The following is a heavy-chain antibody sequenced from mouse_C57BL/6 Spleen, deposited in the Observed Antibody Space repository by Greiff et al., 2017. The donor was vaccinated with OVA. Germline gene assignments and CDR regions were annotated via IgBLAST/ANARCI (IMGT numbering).Heavy chain of an antibody. V-gene: IGHV1-55*01. D-gene: IGHD2-4*01. J-gene: IGHJ3*01. CDR2: IYPGSGST. Sequence: VKLMESGAELVKPGASVKMSCKASGYTFTSYWITWVKQRPGQGLEWIGDIYPGSGSTNYNEKFKSKATLTVDTSSSTAYMQLSSLTSEDSAVYYCARGYDYDESGFAYWGQGTLVTVSA. CDR1: GYTFTSYW. CDR3: ARGYDYDESGFAY.